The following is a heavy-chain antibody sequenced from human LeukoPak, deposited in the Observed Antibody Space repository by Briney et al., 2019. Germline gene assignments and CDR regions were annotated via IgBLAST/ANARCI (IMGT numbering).Heavy chain of an antibody. J-gene: IGHJ6*03. D-gene: IGHD3-3*01. CDR3: ARAGSLRKYDFWSGYYGAYYYMDV. V-gene: IGHV1-8*02. CDR2: RNPNSGNT. CDR1: GYTFTNNN. Sequence: ASVKLSCNTSGYTFTNNNSNWDRQATGQRPGWRGWRNPNSGNTGYAQKFQGRVTMTRTTSISTAYMELRSLRSEDTAVYYCARAGSLRKYDFWSGYYGAYYYMDVWGKGTTVTVSS.